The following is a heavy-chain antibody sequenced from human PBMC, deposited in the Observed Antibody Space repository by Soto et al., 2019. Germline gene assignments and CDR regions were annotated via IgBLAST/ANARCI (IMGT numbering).Heavy chain of an antibody. CDR2: ISSSSSYI. Sequence: GGSLRLSCAASGFTFSSYAMSWVRQAPGKGLEWVSSISSSSSYIYYADSVKGRFTISRDNAKNSLYLQMNSLRAEDTAVYYCAREGAHNWNAMNDAFDIWGQGTMVTVSS. CDR3: AREGAHNWNAMNDAFDI. V-gene: IGHV3-21*01. D-gene: IGHD1-1*01. CDR1: GFTFSSYA. J-gene: IGHJ3*02.